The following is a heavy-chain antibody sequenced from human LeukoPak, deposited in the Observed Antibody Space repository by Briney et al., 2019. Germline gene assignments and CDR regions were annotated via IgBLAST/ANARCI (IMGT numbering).Heavy chain of an antibody. Sequence: GRSLRLSCAASGFPFSSYGMHWVRQAPGKGLEWVARLVYDERSDYADSVKGRFSISRDNSKNTLFLDMSNLRVDDTAVYYCARDLSAAYDFWGQGVLVTASS. J-gene: IGHJ4*02. CDR3: ARDLSAAYDF. CDR2: LVYDERS. CDR1: GFPFSSYG. D-gene: IGHD2-21*01. V-gene: IGHV3-33*01.